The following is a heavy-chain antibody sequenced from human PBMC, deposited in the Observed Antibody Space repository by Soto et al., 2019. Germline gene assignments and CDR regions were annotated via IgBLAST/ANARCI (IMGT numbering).Heavy chain of an antibody. Sequence: QVQLVQSGAEVKQPGASVKVSCKASGYTFTNYGVSWVRQAPGQGLEWMGWINTYKGNTNYAQKFQGRVTMTTDTSTSTAYMELRSLRSDDTAIYYCAKVQEKWSKFFDYWGQGTLVTVSS. J-gene: IGHJ4*02. V-gene: IGHV1-18*01. CDR3: AKVQEKWSKFFDY. D-gene: IGHD2-15*01. CDR2: INTYKGNT. CDR1: GYTFTNYG.